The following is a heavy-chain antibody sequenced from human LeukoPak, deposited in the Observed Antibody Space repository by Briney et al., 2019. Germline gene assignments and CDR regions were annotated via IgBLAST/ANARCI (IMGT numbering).Heavy chain of an antibody. J-gene: IGHJ5*02. D-gene: IGHD2-8*01. CDR2: IYTSGST. CDR1: GGSISSYY. Sequence: PSETLSLTCTVSGGSISSYYWSWIRQPAGKGLEWIGRIYTSGSTNYNPSLKSRVTMSVDTSKNQFSPTLSSVTAADTAVYYCARASMVPLYNWFDPWGQGTLVTVSS. V-gene: IGHV4-4*07. CDR3: ARASMVPLYNWFDP.